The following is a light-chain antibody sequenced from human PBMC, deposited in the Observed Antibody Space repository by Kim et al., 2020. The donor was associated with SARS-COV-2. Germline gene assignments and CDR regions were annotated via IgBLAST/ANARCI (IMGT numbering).Light chain of an antibody. CDR2: GNS. V-gene: IGLV1-40*01. CDR3: QYYDSSLSHVV. Sequence: QRVTIYCTGSSSNIGAGYDVHWYQQLPGTAPKRLIYGNSNRPSGVPDRVSGSKSGTSASLAITGLQAEDEADYYCQYYDSSLSHVVFGGGTQLTVL. J-gene: IGLJ2*01. CDR1: SSNIGAGYD.